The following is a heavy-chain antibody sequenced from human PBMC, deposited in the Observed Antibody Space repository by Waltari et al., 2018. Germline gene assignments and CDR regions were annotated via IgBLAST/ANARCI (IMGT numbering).Heavy chain of an antibody. J-gene: IGHJ4*01. Sequence: EVQMVESGGGSMKPGDSLRLSCVASGFTFTPAWLTWVRQAPGKGLEWVGRIKSKSDGATDFAAPVKGRFSISREDSQNMVFLQMNSLRTEDTAVYYCTTLDAPWGGWGHGTLVTVS. D-gene: IGHD7-27*01. V-gene: IGHV3-15*01. CDR2: IKSKSDGAT. CDR3: TTLDAPWGG. CDR1: GFTFTPAW.